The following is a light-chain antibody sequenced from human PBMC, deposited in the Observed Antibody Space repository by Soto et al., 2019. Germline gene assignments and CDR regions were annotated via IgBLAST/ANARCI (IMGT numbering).Light chain of an antibody. V-gene: IGKV3-20*01. CDR2: SAS. Sequence: EVVLTQSPCTLALSPGASATLSCRASQGISSTYLAWYQQRPGQAPRLLIYSASFRATGIPDRFSGSGSGTHFTLTITKLQPDDFAVYYCQQFDGSSRTFGQGTKVDIK. J-gene: IGKJ1*01. CDR1: QGISSTY. CDR3: QQFDGSSRT.